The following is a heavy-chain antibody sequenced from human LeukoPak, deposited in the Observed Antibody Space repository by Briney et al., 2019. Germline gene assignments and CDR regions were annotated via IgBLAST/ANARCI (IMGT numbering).Heavy chain of an antibody. CDR1: GYRFNNNW. D-gene: IGHD1-1*01. V-gene: IGHV5-51*01. CDR3: ASGIQLWYTDY. CDR2: IYPGDSDT. J-gene: IGHJ4*02. Sequence: GESLKISCKGSGYRFNNNWIGWVRQMPGKGLEWMGAIYPGDSDTRYGPSFQGQVTISADKSTTTAYLQWSSLKASDTAMYYCASGIQLWYTDYWGQGTPVTVSS.